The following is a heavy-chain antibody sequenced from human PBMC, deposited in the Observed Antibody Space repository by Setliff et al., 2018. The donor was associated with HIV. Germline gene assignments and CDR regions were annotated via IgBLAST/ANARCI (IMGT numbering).Heavy chain of an antibody. V-gene: IGHV3-7*01. J-gene: IGHJ6*02. CDR2: IKQDGSDM. Sequence: GGSLRLSCVASGLPFYNYWMTWLRRAPGRGLEWVANIKQDGSDMHYIESVKGRFTISRDNAKNSLYLQMNSLRAEDTAVYYCARVFLEWLLYRPDYVMDVWGQGTTVTVSS. CDR3: ARVFLEWLLYRPDYVMDV. CDR1: GLPFYNYW. D-gene: IGHD3-3*01.